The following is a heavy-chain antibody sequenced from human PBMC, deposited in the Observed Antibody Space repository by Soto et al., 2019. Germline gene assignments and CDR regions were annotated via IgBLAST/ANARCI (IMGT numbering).Heavy chain of an antibody. CDR2: IKQDGSEK. V-gene: IGHV3-7*01. CDR1: GFILSSYW. D-gene: IGHD3-10*01. Sequence: TGGSLILSCAASGFILSSYWMSWVRQAPGKGLEWGANIKQDGSEKYYVDSVKGRFTISRDNAKNSLYLQMNSLRAEDTAVYYCAREWVRGVIITSVAFDIWGQGTMVTVSS. J-gene: IGHJ3*02. CDR3: AREWVRGVIITSVAFDI.